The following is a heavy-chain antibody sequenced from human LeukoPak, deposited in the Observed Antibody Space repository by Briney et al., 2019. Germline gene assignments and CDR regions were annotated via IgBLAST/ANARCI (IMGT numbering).Heavy chain of an antibody. CDR3: AATRVVGALFDY. CDR1: GYTFTSYG. CDR2: ISAYNGNK. D-gene: IGHD1-26*01. V-gene: IGHV1-18*01. Sequence: ASVKVSCKASGYTFTSYGISWVRQAPGQGLEWMGWISAYNGNKNYAQKLQGRVTMTTDTSTSTAYMELRSLRSDDTAVYYCAATRVVGALFDYWGQGTLVTVSS. J-gene: IGHJ4*02.